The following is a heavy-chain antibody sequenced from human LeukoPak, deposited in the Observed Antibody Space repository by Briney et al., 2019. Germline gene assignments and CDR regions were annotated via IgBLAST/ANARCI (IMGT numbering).Heavy chain of an antibody. CDR3: ARGPYYDFWRADGRGNFDY. Sequence: GGSLRLSCAASGFTFSSYSMNWVRQAPGKGLEWVSYVSSSSSTIYYADSVKGRFTISRDNAKNSLYLQMNSLRAEDTAVYYCARGPYYDFWRADGRGNFDYWGQGTLVTVSS. CDR2: VSSSSSTI. D-gene: IGHD3-3*01. V-gene: IGHV3-48*01. CDR1: GFTFSSYS. J-gene: IGHJ4*02.